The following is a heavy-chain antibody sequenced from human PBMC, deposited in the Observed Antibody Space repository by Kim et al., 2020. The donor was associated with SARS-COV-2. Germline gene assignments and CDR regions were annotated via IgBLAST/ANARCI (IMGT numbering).Heavy chain of an antibody. Sequence: SETLSLTCTVSGGSISSYYWSWIRQPPGKGLEWIGYIYYSGSTNYNPSLKSRVTISVDTSKNQFSLKLSSVTAADTAVYYCAREVGRENSRYFDYWGQGTLVTVSS. CDR2: IYYSGST. CDR3: AREVGRENSRYFDY. V-gene: IGHV4-59*01. CDR1: GGSISSYY. J-gene: IGHJ4*02. D-gene: IGHD1-26*01.